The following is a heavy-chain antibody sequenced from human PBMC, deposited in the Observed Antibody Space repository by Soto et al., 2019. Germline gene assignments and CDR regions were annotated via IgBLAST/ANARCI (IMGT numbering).Heavy chain of an antibody. CDR1: SGSVYSGSFH. CDR2: INFSGST. J-gene: IGHJ4*02. D-gene: IGHD5-12*01. Sequence: SETLSLTCTVSSGSVYSGSFHWGWIRQPPEKGLEWIGSINFSGSTYYNPSLKSRVTISVDASKNQFSLGLTSVTAADTALYYCARRHAPRYTSGNNYFDFWGQGTLVTVSS. V-gene: IGHV4-39*01. CDR3: ARRHAPRYTSGNNYFDF.